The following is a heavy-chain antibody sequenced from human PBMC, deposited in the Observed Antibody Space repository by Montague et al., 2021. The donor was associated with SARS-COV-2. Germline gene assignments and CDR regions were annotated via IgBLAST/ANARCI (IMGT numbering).Heavy chain of an antibody. Sequence: SKTLSLTCTVAGGSISSYYWSWIRQPPGKGLEWIGYINYSGGTNYNPSLKSRVTISVDTSKNQFSLNLSSVTAADTAVYYCARNLVVHYWYGMDVWGQGTTVTVSS. J-gene: IGHJ6*02. V-gene: IGHV4-59*01. CDR3: ARNLVVHYWYGMDV. CDR2: INYSGGT. D-gene: IGHD2-15*01. CDR1: GGSISSYY.